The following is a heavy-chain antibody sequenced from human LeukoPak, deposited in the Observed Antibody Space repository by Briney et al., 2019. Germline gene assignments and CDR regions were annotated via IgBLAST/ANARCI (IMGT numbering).Heavy chain of an antibody. Sequence: ASVKVSCKASGYTFTSYYMHWVRQAPGQGLEWMGIINPSGGSTSYAQKFQGRVTMTRDTSTSTVYMELSSLRSEDTAVYYCARDACSSRICSAGGNWFDPWGRGTLVTVSS. CDR2: INPSGGST. CDR1: GYTFTSYY. D-gene: IGHD2-2*01. J-gene: IGHJ5*02. CDR3: ARDACSSRICSAGGNWFDP. V-gene: IGHV1-46*01.